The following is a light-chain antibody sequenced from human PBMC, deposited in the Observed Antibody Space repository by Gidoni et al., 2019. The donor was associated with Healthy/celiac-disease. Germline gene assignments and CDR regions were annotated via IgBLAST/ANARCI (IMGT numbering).Light chain of an antibody. Sequence: SCRASQSVSSSYLAWYQQKPGQAPRLLIYGASNRATGIPDRFSGSGSGTDFTLTISRLEPEDFAVYYCQQYGSSPPYTFGQGTKLEIK. CDR3: QQYGSSPPYT. CDR2: GAS. J-gene: IGKJ2*01. CDR1: QSVSSSY. V-gene: IGKV3-20*01.